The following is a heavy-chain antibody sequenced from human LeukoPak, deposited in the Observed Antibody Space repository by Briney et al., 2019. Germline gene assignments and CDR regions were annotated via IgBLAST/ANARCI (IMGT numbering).Heavy chain of an antibody. Sequence: PGRSLRLSCAASGFTFDDYAMHWVRQAPGKGLEWVSGISWNSGSIGYADSVKGRFTISRDNAKNSLYPQMNSLRAEDTALYYCAKGPFSGYSSSWFGYWGQGTLVTVSS. V-gene: IGHV3-9*01. J-gene: IGHJ5*01. D-gene: IGHD6-13*01. CDR3: AKGPFSGYSSSWFGY. CDR2: ISWNSGSI. CDR1: GFTFDDYA.